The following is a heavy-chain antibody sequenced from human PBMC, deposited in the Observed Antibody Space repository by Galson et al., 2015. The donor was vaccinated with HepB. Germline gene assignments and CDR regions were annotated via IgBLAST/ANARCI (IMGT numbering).Heavy chain of an antibody. CDR1: GFTFTSYA. CDR2: ISGSGGST. V-gene: IGHV3-23*01. CDR3: AKEDRAYYDFWRGPGSGMDV. J-gene: IGHJ6*02. D-gene: IGHD3-3*01. Sequence: SLRLSCAASGFTFTSYAMNWVRQAPGKGLEWVSAISGSGGSTYYADSVKGRFTISRDNSKNTLYLQMNSLRAEDTAVYYCAKEDRAYYDFWRGPGSGMDVWGQGTTVTASS.